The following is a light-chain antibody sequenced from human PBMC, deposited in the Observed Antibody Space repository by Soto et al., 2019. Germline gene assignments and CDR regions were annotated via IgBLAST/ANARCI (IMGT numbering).Light chain of an antibody. CDR2: GAS. CDR1: QSISYN. CDR3: QQYNNWPPYT. Sequence: EIVMTQSPATLSVSPGERATLSCRASQSISYNLAWYQQKPGQAPRLLIYGASTRATSIPARFSGSGSGTAFTLTIPSLQSEDFAVYYCQQYNNWPPYTFGQGTKLEIK. J-gene: IGKJ2*01. V-gene: IGKV3-15*01.